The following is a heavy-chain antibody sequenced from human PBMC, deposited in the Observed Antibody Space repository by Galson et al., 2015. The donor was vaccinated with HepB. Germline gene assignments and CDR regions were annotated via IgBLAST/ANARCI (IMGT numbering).Heavy chain of an antibody. D-gene: IGHD1-14*01. Sequence: SLRLSCAASGFAFSDHYMSWVRQAPGKGLDWVSYITSSSASTYYAASVKGRFTISRDNAKNSLFMQMNSLRPEDTAVYYCARGRTTVDWGQGTLVTVSS. CDR1: GFAFSDHY. CDR2: ITSSSAST. CDR3: ARGRTTVD. V-gene: IGHV3-11*05. J-gene: IGHJ4*02.